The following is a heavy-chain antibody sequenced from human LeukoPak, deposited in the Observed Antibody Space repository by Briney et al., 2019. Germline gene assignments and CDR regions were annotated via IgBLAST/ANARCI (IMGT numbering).Heavy chain of an antibody. J-gene: IGHJ6*03. Sequence: GASVKVSCKASGYTFTSYGISWVRQAPGQGLEWMGWISAYNGNTNYAQKLQGRVTMTRDMSTSTVYMELSSLRSEDTAVYYCARDSGSYYFPDYYYYYMDVWGKGTTVTVSS. D-gene: IGHD1-26*01. CDR1: GYTFTSYG. V-gene: IGHV1-18*01. CDR3: ARDSGSYYFPDYYYYYMDV. CDR2: ISAYNGNT.